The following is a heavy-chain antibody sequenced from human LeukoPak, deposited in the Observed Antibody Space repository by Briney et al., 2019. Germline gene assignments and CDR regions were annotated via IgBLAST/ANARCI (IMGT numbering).Heavy chain of an antibody. CDR3: AKTMVRGVLSSMDV. V-gene: IGHV3-23*01. Sequence: GGSLRLSCAASGFTFSRYAMSWVRQAPGKGLEWVSAISGSGGSTYYADSVKGRFTISRDNSKNTLYLQMNSLRAEDTAVYYCAKTMVRGVLSSMDVWGQGTTVTVSS. CDR1: GFTFSRYA. J-gene: IGHJ6*02. D-gene: IGHD3-10*01. CDR2: ISGSGGST.